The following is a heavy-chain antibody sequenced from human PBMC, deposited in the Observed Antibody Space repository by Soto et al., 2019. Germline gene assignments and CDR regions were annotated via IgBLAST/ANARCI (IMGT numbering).Heavy chain of an antibody. V-gene: IGHV1-58*01. J-gene: IGHJ6*02. CDR1: GFTFTSSA. CDR3: AATPDYGGKFGGRDRYYYYYGMDV. CDR2: IVVGSGNT. D-gene: IGHD4-17*01. Sequence: SVKVSCKASGFTFTSSAVQWVRQARGQRLEWIGWIVVGSGNTNYAQKFQERVTITRDMSTSTAYMELSSLRSEGTAVYYCAATPDYGGKFGGRDRYYYYYGMDVWGQGTTVTVSS.